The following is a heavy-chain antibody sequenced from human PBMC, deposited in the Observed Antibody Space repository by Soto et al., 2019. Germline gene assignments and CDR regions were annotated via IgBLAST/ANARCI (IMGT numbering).Heavy chain of an antibody. D-gene: IGHD3-9*01. CDR2: IYYSGST. CDR3: ARGDYDILTGYYKFFDP. Sequence: KTSETLSLTCTVSGGSISSGDYYWSWIRQPPGKGLEWIGYIYYSGSTYYNPSLKSRVTISVDTSKNQFSLKLSSVTAADTAVYYCARGDYDILTGYYKFFDPWGQGTLVTVSS. J-gene: IGHJ5*02. V-gene: IGHV4-30-4*01. CDR1: GGSISSGDYY.